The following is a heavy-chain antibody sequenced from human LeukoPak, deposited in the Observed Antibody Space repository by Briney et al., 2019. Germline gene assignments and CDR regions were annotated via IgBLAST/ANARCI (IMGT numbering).Heavy chain of an antibody. CDR1: GFTFSSYN. D-gene: IGHD1-26*01. CDR3: VRDGSGSYSSPYYFDY. Sequence: PGGSLRLSCAASGFTFSSYNMNWVRQGPGKELEWVSSISSGGGHIYYGYSVKGRFTISRDNTKNSLYLQMNSLRAEGTAVYHCVRDGSGSYSSPYYFDYWGQGTLVTVSS. V-gene: IGHV3-21*01. CDR2: ISSGGGHI. J-gene: IGHJ4*02.